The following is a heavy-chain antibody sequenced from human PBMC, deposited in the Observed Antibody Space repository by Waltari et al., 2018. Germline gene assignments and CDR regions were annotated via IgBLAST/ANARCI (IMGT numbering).Heavy chain of an antibody. V-gene: IGHV1-3*01. J-gene: IGHJ4*02. Sequence: QVQLVQSGTEVKKPGATVKVSCKTSGYTFISYSMHWVRQAPGQRPEWMGWINVGNGDTKYSQKFQGRVTITADKSTSTAYMELSSLRSEDTAVYYCARDDPPGTGTWRWGQGTLVTVSS. CDR3: ARDDPPGTGTWR. CDR2: INVGNGDT. CDR1: GYTFISYS. D-gene: IGHD1-7*01.